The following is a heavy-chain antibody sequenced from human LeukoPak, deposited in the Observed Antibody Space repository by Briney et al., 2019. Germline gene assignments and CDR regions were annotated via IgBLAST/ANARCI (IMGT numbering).Heavy chain of an antibody. CDR3: ARDKAVTTEVTQHFQH. J-gene: IGHJ1*01. V-gene: IGHV1-18*01. CDR2: ISAYNGYT. Sequence: ASVKVSCKASGYTFTNYGFSWVRQAPGQGLEWMGWISAYNGYTDYAQKFQFRVTMTTDTSTSTAYMELRSLRSDDTAVYYCARDKAVTTEVTQHFQHWGQGTLVTVSS. D-gene: IGHD4-23*01. CDR1: GYTFTNYG.